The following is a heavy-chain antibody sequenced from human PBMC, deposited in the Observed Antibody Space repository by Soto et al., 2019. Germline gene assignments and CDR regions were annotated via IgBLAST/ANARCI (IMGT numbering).Heavy chain of an antibody. Sequence: QVQLMQSGTEEKNPGASVKVSCKASGYTFTSYAIHWVRQAPGQKLEWMGWINAGNGDTKASQNFQGRVTIIRDTSASTGYMEVSSLTSEDTAVYYCARGDCAGGSCQTYGLDVWGQGTTVTVSS. V-gene: IGHV1-3*05. CDR1: GYTFTSYA. J-gene: IGHJ6*02. D-gene: IGHD2-15*01. CDR3: ARGDCAGGSCQTYGLDV. CDR2: INAGNGDT.